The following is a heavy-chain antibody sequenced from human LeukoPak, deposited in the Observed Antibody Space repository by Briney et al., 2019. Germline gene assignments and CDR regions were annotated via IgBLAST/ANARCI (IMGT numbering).Heavy chain of an antibody. V-gene: IGHV3-23*05. CDR2: IYNSGSEV. Sequence: GGSLRLSRVGYSYSFSTYSMTWVRQGPGKGLEWVSSIYNSGSEVFYADSVKGRFTISRDNSQNTLYLQMNSLRVEDTAIYYCAKDVVPDSGWDIDYWGQGTLVTVSS. CDR1: SYSFSTYS. D-gene: IGHD6-25*01. J-gene: IGHJ4*02. CDR3: AKDVVPDSGWDIDY.